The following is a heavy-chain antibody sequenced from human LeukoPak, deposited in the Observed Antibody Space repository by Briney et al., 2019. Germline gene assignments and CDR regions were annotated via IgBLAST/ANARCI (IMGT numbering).Heavy chain of an antibody. CDR1: DFTLSNYW. CDR3: ARDDGDY. V-gene: IGHV3-7*01. CDR2: IKPDGSEK. Sequence: GGSLRLSCVASDFTLSNYWMKWVRQAPGKGLEWVATIKPDGSEKYYVDSVKGRFTISKDNAKNSLYLEMNGLRAEDTAVYYCARDDGDYWGQGTLVTVSS. J-gene: IGHJ4*02.